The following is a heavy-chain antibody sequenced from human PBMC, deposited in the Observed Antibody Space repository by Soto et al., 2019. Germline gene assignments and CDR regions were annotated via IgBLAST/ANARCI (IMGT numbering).Heavy chain of an antibody. CDR2: IYHGGTT. V-gene: IGHV4-38-2*02. D-gene: IGHD1-7*01. CDR1: GYSISSGSY. J-gene: IGHJ4*02. Sequence: SETLSLTCTVSGYSISSGSYWGWIRQPPGKGPEWIASIYHGGTTFHNPSLKSRVTVSVDKSNNQFSLKLRSVTAADTAVYYCASRDPGTSVDYWGQGTLVTVSS. CDR3: ASRDPGTSVDY.